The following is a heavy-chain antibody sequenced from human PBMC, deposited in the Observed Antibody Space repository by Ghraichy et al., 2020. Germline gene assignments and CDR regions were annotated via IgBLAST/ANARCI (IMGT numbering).Heavy chain of an antibody. CDR2: IYYSGNT. J-gene: IGHJ4*02. V-gene: IGHV4-31*03. CDR3: ARVEAGAVAFDF. D-gene: IGHD6-19*01. Sequence: SETLSLTCSVSGDSISSGGYYWSWIRQHPGKDLEWIGYIYYSGNTYFNPSLKSRVTISVDTSKNQFSLKLSSGTAADAAVYFCARVEAGAVAFDFWGQGTLVTVSS. CDR1: GDSISSGGYY.